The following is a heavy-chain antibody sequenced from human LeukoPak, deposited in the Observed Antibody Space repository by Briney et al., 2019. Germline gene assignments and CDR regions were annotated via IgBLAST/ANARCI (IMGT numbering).Heavy chain of an antibody. J-gene: IGHJ4*02. CDR3: ARVGDIVGVTVYFDY. V-gene: IGHV4-59*01. CDR2: IYYSGST. Sequence: SETLSLTCTVSGGSISSYYWSWIRQPPGKGLERIWYIYYSGSTNYNPSLKSRVTISVDTSKNQFSLKLSSVTAADTAVYYCARVGDIVGVTVYFDYWGQGTLVTVSS. D-gene: IGHD1-26*01. CDR1: GGSISSYY.